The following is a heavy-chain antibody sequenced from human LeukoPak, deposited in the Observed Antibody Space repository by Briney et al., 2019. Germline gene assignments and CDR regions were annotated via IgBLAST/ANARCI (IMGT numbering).Heavy chain of an antibody. CDR3: ASGVTGGMDV. CDR2: ISSSSSTI. D-gene: IGHD2-8*01. J-gene: IGHJ6*02. CDR1: GFTFSSYS. V-gene: IGHV3-48*01. Sequence: GGSLRLSCAASGFTFSSYSMNWVRQAPGKGLEWVSYISSSSSTIYYADSVKGRFTISRDNSKNTLYLQMNSLRAEDTAVYYCASGVTGGMDVWGQGTTVTVSS.